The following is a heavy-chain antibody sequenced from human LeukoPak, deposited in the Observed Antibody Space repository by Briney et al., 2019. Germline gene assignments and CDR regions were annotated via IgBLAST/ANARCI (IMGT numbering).Heavy chain of an antibody. CDR2: IYSGGST. Sequence: GGSLRLSCAASGFTVSDNYMSWVRQAAGTGLEWVSVIYSGGSTYYADSVRGRFTISRDNSENTLYLQMNSLRDEDTAVYYCARATHAYSGYNHWGQGTLVTVSS. J-gene: IGHJ4*02. V-gene: IGHV3-66*01. CDR1: GFTVSDNY. CDR3: ARATHAYSGYNH. D-gene: IGHD5-12*01.